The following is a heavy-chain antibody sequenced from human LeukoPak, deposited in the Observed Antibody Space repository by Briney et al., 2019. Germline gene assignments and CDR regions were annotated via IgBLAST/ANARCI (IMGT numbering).Heavy chain of an antibody. V-gene: IGHV4-39*07. CDR2: MYYSGST. CDR3: AREDFGDSAGYWYFDL. D-gene: IGHD4-17*01. Sequence: PSETLSLTCTVSGGPISSTNYWGWIRQPPGKGLEWIASMYYSGSTYYNPSLKSRVTISVDTSKNQFSLKLTSVTAADTAMYYCAREDFGDSAGYWYFDLWGRGTQVTVSS. CDR1: GGPISSTNY. J-gene: IGHJ2*01.